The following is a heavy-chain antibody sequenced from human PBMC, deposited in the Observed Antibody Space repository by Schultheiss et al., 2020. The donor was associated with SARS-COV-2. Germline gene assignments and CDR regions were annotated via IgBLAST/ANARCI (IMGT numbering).Heavy chain of an antibody. D-gene: IGHD6-19*01. V-gene: IGHV4-61*02. CDR3: ASRIAVAAYDY. CDR2: IYSSGST. CDR1: GGSMISGSYY. J-gene: IGHJ4*02. Sequence: SETLSLTCTVSGGSMISGSYYWSWIRQPAGKGLEWIGRIYSSGSTDYSPSLKSRVTMSIDTSKNQFSLKLSSVTAADTAVYYCASRIAVAAYDYWGQGTLVTVSS.